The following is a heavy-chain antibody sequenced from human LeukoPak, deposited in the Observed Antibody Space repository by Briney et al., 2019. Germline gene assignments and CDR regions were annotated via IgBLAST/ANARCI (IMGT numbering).Heavy chain of an antibody. V-gene: IGHV3-23*01. CDR3: ARDSTAYYYFDC. D-gene: IGHD3-22*01. J-gene: IGHJ4*02. CDR1: GFTFSSYA. Sequence: GGSLRLSCAASGFTFSSYAMSWVRQAPGKGLEWVSGISGSGGSTYYADSVKGRFTISRDNSKNTLSLQMNSLRAEDTAVYFCARDSTAYYYFDCWGQGTLVTVSS. CDR2: ISGSGGST.